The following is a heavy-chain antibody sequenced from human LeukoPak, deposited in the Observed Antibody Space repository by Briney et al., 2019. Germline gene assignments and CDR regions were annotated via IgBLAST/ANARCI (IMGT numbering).Heavy chain of an antibody. V-gene: IGHV3-7*01. CDR3: ASNLIKVLHAFDI. D-gene: IGHD1-1*01. J-gene: IGHJ3*02. CDR1: GFTFSSYW. Sequence: GGSLRLSCAASGFTFSSYWMSWVRQAPGKGLEWVANIKQDGSEKYYVDSAKGRFTISRDNAKNSLYLQMNSLRAEDTAVYYCASNLIKVLHAFDIWGQGTVVTVSS. CDR2: IKQDGSEK.